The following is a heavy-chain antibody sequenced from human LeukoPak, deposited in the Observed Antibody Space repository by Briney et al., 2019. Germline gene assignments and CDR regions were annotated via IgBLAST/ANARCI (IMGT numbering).Heavy chain of an antibody. Sequence: GGSLRLSCVASGFTFGKYWMSWVRQAPGKGLEWVANIKLDGSEKNYVDSVKGRFTISRDNSENTLFMQMNSLRAEDTAVYYCAKDFYDSSGSRYDYWGQGTLVTVSS. J-gene: IGHJ4*02. CDR1: GFTFGKYW. D-gene: IGHD3-22*01. CDR3: AKDFYDSSGSRYDY. CDR2: IKLDGSEK. V-gene: IGHV3-7*03.